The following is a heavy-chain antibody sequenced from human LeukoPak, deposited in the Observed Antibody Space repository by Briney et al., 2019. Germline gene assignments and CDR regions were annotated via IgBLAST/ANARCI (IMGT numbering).Heavy chain of an antibody. V-gene: IGHV1-8*01. CDR2: MNPNSGNT. CDR1: GYTLTSYD. J-gene: IGHJ3*02. Sequence: ASVKVSCKASGYTLTSYDINWVRQATGQGLEWMGWMNPNSGNTGYAQKFQGRVTMTRNTSISTAYMELSSLRSEDTAVYYRARGGGNLWAFDIWGQGTMVTVSS. CDR3: ARGGGNLWAFDI. D-gene: IGHD4-23*01.